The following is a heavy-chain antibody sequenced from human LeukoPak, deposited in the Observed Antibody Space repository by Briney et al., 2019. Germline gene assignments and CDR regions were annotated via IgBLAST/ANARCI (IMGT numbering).Heavy chain of an antibody. J-gene: IGHJ4*02. V-gene: IGHV3-7*03. CDR3: ARDRGAARPNDY. Sequence: GGSLRLSCLTSGFTLSTNAMSWVRQAPGKGLEWVANIKQDGSEKYYVDSVVGRFIVSRDNAKNSLYLQMNSLRAEDTAVYYCARDRGAARPNDYWGQGTLVTVSS. D-gene: IGHD6-6*01. CDR2: IKQDGSEK. CDR1: GFTLSTNA.